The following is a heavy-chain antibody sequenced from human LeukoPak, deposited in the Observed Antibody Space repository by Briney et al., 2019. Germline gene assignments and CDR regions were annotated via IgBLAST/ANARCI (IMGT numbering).Heavy chain of an antibody. D-gene: IGHD5-18*01. J-gene: IGHJ4*02. V-gene: IGHV4-61*05. CDR3: ARAGGYSYGPFDY. Sequence: PSETLSLTCTVSGGSISSSSYYWGWIRQPPGKGLEWIGYIYYSGSTNYNPSLKSRVTISVDTSKNQFSLKLSSVTAADTAVYYCARAGGYSYGPFDYWGQGTLVTVSS. CDR2: IYYSGST. CDR1: GGSISSSSYY.